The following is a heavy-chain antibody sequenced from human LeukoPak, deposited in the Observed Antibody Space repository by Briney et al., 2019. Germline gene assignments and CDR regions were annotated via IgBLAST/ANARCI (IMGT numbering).Heavy chain of an antibody. J-gene: IGHJ6*02. CDR3: ARDRPYYGMDV. V-gene: IGHV3-53*01. CDR1: GFTFSSYG. Sequence: GGSLRLSCAASGFTFSSYGMHWVRQAPGKGLEWVSVIYSGGSTYYADSVKGRFTISRDNSKNTLYLQMNSLRAEDTAVYYCARDRPYYGMDVWGQGTTVTVSS. D-gene: IGHD6-6*01. CDR2: IYSGGST.